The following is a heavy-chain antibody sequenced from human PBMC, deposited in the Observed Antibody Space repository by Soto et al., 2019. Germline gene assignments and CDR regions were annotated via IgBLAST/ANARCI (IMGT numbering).Heavy chain of an antibody. Sequence: SETLSLTCTVAGGSISSYDLSWIRQPPGKGLEWIGYIYYSGSTNYNPSLKSRVTISVDTSKNQFSLKLSSVTAADTAVYYCARDGGYDSPLGYYYYYMDVWGKGTTVTVSS. V-gene: IGHV4-59*01. D-gene: IGHD5-12*01. CDR3: ARDGGYDSPLGYYYYYMDV. J-gene: IGHJ6*03. CDR1: GGSISSYD. CDR2: IYYSGST.